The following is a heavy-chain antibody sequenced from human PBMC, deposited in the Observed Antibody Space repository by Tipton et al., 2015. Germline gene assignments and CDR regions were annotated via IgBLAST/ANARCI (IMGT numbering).Heavy chain of an antibody. J-gene: IGHJ3*02. D-gene: IGHD2-8*01. CDR1: GGSVSRGSYY. CDR2: IYYSGST. V-gene: IGHV4-61*01. CDR3: ARNGASTDAFDI. Sequence: TLSLTCTVSGGSVSRGSYYWSWIRQPPGKGLQWIGYIYYSGSTNYNPSLKSRVTISVDTSKNQFSLRLSSVTAADTAAYYCARNGASTDAFDIWGQGTMVTVSS.